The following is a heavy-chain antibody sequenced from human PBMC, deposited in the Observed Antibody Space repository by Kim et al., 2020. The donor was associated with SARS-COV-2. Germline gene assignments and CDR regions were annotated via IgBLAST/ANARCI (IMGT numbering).Heavy chain of an antibody. D-gene: IGHD2-2*01. Sequence: GGSLRLSCAASGFTFSSYSMNWVRQAPGKGLEWVSSISSSIGNMYYADSVEGRFTISRDNAKNSLFLQMNSLRAEDTAMYYCARPRTSLSNDAFYSWGQG. J-gene: IGHJ3*02. V-gene: IGHV3-21*01. CDR2: ISSSIGNM. CDR1: GFTFSSYS. CDR3: ARPRTSLSNDAFYS.